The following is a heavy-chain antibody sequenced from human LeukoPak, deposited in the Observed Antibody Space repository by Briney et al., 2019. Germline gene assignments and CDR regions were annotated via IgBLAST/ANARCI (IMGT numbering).Heavy chain of an antibody. Sequence: ASVKVSCKASGYTFTGYYMHLVRQAPGQGLEWMGRINPNSGGTSYAQKFQGRVTMTRDTSISTAYMELSGLRSDDTAVYYCARGSVAGLDFDYWGQGTLVTVSS. V-gene: IGHV1-2*06. CDR1: GYTFTGYY. J-gene: IGHJ4*02. CDR3: ARGSVAGLDFDY. D-gene: IGHD6-19*01. CDR2: INPNSGGT.